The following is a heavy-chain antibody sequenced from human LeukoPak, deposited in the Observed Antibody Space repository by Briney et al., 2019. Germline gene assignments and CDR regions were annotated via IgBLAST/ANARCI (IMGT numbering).Heavy chain of an antibody. J-gene: IGHJ3*02. CDR1: EYTFSVYH. Sequence: GASVKVSCKASEYTFSVYHIHWVRQAPAQGLEWMAWINPDSGDTNYAQKFQGRVTMTRDTSISTAYMELSRLRSDDTAVYYCARILGTDAFDIWGQGTMVTVSS. D-gene: IGHD1-1*01. CDR2: INPDSGDT. CDR3: ARILGTDAFDI. V-gene: IGHV1-2*02.